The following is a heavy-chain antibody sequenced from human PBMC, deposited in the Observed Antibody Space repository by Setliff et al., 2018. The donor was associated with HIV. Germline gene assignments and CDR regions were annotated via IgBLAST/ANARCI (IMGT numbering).Heavy chain of an antibody. CDR2: ISTYNGNI. V-gene: IGHV1-18*01. D-gene: IGHD4-17*01. J-gene: IGHJ6*03. Sequence: ASVKVSCKASGYIFTSYGISWVRQAPGQGLEWMGWISTYNGNINYAQKFQGRVTMTTDTSTSTAYVELRSLRSDDTAVYYCARGATTVVTLGDYYYYMDVWGKGTTVTVSS. CDR1: GYIFTSYG. CDR3: ARGATTVVTLGDYYYYMDV.